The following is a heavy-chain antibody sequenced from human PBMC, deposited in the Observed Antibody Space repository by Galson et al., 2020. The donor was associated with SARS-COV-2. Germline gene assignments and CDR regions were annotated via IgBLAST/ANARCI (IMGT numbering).Heavy chain of an antibody. CDR1: GYTFTGYY. CDR2: INPNSGGT. Sequence: ASVKVSCKASGYTFTGYYMHWVRQAPGQGLEWMGWINPNSGGTNYAQKFQGWVTMTRDTSISTAYMELSRLRSDDTAVYYCARGTDYYDSSGYHRRVGYYGMDVWGQGTTVTVSS. D-gene: IGHD3-22*01. CDR3: ARGTDYYDSSGYHRRVGYYGMDV. V-gene: IGHV1-2*04. J-gene: IGHJ6*02.